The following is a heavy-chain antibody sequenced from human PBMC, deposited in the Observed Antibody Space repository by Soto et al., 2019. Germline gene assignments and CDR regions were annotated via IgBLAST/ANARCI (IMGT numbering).Heavy chain of an antibody. CDR2: TYYRSKWYN. J-gene: IGHJ5*02. CDR1: GDSVSSNSAA. CDR3: ARGLRGYSSSWYWFDP. D-gene: IGHD6-13*01. Sequence: PSQTLSLTCAISGDSVSSNSAAWNWIRQSPSRGLEWLGRTYYRSKWYNDYAVSVKSRITINPDTSKNQFSLKLSSVTASDTAVYYCARGLRGYSSSWYWFDPWGQGTLVTVSS. V-gene: IGHV6-1*01.